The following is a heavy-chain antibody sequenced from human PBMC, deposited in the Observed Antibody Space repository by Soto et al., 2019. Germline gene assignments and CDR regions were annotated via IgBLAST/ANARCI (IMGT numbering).Heavy chain of an antibody. Sequence: QVQLEKWGAGLLNPSETLSLTCAVYGGSCSGYYWSWVRQHPGKGLEWIGDIGHSGDTNYKPSLKSRVTISVDTSENHFSLSLSSVTAADTAEYYCARTFDFWGRGTLITVSS. CDR2: IGHSGDT. CDR1: GGSCSGYY. J-gene: IGHJ2*01. CDR3: ARTFDF. V-gene: IGHV4-34*01.